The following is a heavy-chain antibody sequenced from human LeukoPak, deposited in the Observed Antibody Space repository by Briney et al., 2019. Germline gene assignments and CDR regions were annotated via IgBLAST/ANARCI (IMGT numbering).Heavy chain of an antibody. Sequence: ASVKVSCKASGYTFTGYYIHWVRQAPGQGLEWMGWINPNSGGRNYAQKFQGRLTITRDTSINTAYMELSILRSDDTAVYYCARGFQLPHPLEDWLDPWGQGTQVTVSS. V-gene: IGHV1-2*02. CDR3: ARGFQLPHPLEDWLDP. D-gene: IGHD2-2*01. CDR2: INPNSGGR. J-gene: IGHJ5*02. CDR1: GYTFTGYY.